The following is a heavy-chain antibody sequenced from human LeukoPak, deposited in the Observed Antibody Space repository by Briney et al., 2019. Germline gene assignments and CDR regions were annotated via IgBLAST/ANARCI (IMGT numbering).Heavy chain of an antibody. CDR3: AKIACGGHFDY. D-gene: IGHD4-23*01. CDR1: GGSISSYY. J-gene: IGHJ4*02. Sequence: SETLSLTCTVSGGSISSYYWTWIRQPPGKGLEWIGYIYYSGSTNYNPSLKSRVTMSADTSNNQFSLKLSSVTAADTVVYYCAKIACGGHFDYWGQGTLVTVSS. CDR2: IYYSGST. V-gene: IGHV4-59*01.